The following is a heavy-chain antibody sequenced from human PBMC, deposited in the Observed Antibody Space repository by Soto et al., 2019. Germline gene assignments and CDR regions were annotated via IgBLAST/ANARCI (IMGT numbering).Heavy chain of an antibody. D-gene: IGHD3-3*01. V-gene: IGHV1-18*01. Sequence: QVQLVQSGAEVKKPGASVKVSCKASGYTFTSYGISWVRQAPGQGLEWMGWIGVYNVKTNYAQKFQDRVTMTTDTSTNTAYMELRSLRSDDTAVYYCARVYDFWSGYSNPFDYWGQGTLVTVSS. CDR1: GYTFTSYG. J-gene: IGHJ4*02. CDR3: ARVYDFWSGYSNPFDY. CDR2: IGVYNVKT.